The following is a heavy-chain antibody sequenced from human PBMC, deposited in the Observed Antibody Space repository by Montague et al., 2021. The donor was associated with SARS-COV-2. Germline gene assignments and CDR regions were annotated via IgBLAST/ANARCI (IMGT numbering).Heavy chain of an antibody. Sequence: SETLSLTCTVSGGSISVSSYYWVWIRQPPGKGLEWIGSIYYGGTADYNPSLKSRVTISVDTSNNQVSLKLTSLTAADTAVYSCASSPLWTSGANWYDKYFQHWGQGTRVTVSS. J-gene: IGHJ1*01. V-gene: IGHV4-39*07. CDR3: ASSPLWTSGANWYDKYFQH. CDR1: GGSISVSSYY. D-gene: IGHD1-1*01. CDR2: IYYGGTA.